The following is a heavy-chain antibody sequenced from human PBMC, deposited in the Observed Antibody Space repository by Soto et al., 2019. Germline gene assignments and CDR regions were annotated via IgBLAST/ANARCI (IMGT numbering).Heavy chain of an antibody. V-gene: IGHV3-74*01. CDR2: INDDGRRT. CDR1: GFTFSSYW. D-gene: IGHD4-4*01. J-gene: IGHJ4*02. Sequence: EVQLVESGGGLVQPGGPLRLSCAASGFTFSSYWMHWVRQAPGKGLEWVSRINDDGRRTSYADSVKGQFTISRDNAKNTLYLQMNRLRDDDTAIYYCARRHRPSYTFAYWGQGTLVTVSS. CDR3: ARRHRPSYTFAY.